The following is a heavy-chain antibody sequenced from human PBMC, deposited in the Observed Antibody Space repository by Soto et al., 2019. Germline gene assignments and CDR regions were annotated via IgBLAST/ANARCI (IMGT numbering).Heavy chain of an antibody. D-gene: IGHD6-13*01. CDR2: VYSSGTT. CDR1: GGSISSYY. CDR3: ARARASSTHRAFDY. J-gene: IGHJ4*02. Sequence: PSETLSLTCNVSGGSISSYYWSWVRLPPGKGLEWIGYVYSSGTTNYNPNPSLKGRVTISVDLSKNQFSLNLSSVTAADAAVYYCARARASSTHRAFDYWGQGTLVTVSS. V-gene: IGHV4-59*01.